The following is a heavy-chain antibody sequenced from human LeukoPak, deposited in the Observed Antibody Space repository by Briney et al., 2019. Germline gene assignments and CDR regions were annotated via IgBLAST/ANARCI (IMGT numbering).Heavy chain of an antibody. Sequence: PSETLSLTCTVSGGSIGSGSYYWSWIRQPAGKGLEWIGRIYTSGSTNYNPSLKSRVTISVDTSKNQFSLKLSSVTAADTAVYYCARENLGGIAAAGTVDYWGQGTLVTVSP. CDR1: GGSIGSGSYY. J-gene: IGHJ4*02. D-gene: IGHD6-13*01. V-gene: IGHV4-61*02. CDR3: ARENLGGIAAAGTVDY. CDR2: IYTSGST.